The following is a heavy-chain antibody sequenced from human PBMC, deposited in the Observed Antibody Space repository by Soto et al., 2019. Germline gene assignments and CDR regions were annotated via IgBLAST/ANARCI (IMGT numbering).Heavy chain of an antibody. CDR1: GFTFSSYG. D-gene: IGHD6-6*01. Sequence: QVQLVESGGGVVQPGRSLRLSCAASGFTFSSYGMHWVRQAPDKGLEWVAVIWYDGSNKYYADSVKGRFTISRDNSKNTLYLQMNSLRAEDTAVYYCAREGGSSSSGEYFDYWGQGTLVTVSS. J-gene: IGHJ4*02. CDR2: IWYDGSNK. V-gene: IGHV3-33*01. CDR3: AREGGSSSSGEYFDY.